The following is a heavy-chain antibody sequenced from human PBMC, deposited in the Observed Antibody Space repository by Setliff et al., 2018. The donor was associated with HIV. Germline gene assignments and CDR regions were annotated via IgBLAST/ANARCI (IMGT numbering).Heavy chain of an antibody. D-gene: IGHD3-10*01. V-gene: IGHV3-48*01. CDR3: VREGGVRGVTFYMDV. CDR2: ISSSSTTI. CDR1: GFTFSSYS. J-gene: IGHJ6*03. Sequence: PGGSLRLSCAASGFTFSSYSMDWVRQAPGKGLEWVSYISSSSTTIYYADSVKGRFTVSRDNAKSSLYLQMNSLRVEDTAVYYCVREGGVRGVTFYMDVWGKGTTVTVSS.